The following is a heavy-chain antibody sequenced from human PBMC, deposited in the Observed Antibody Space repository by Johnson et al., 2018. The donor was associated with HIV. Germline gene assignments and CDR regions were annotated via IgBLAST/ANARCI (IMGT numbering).Heavy chain of an antibody. CDR3: ARVKGAFDI. J-gene: IGHJ3*02. Sequence: VQLVESGGGVVRPGGSLRLSCAVSGFTFDDYGMNWVRQAPGKGLEWVSGLNWNGGYAAYADSVKGRFTISRDNSKNTRYLQMNSLRAEDTAVYYCARVKGAFDIWGQGTMVTVSS. V-gene: IGHV3-20*04. CDR1: GFTFDDYG. CDR2: LNWNGGYA.